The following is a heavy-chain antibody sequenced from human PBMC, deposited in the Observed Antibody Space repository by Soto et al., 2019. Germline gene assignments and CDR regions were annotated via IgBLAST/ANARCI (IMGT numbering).Heavy chain of an antibody. CDR3: ARVGPHGCSGGSCYSGVVNYYYYYGMDV. D-gene: IGHD2-15*01. Sequence: QVQLVQSGAEVKKPGSSVKVSCKASGGTFSSYAISWVRQAPGQGLEWMGGIIPIFGTANYAQKFQGRVTITADKSTSTAYMELSSLRSEDTAVYYCARVGPHGCSGGSCYSGVVNYYYYYGMDVWGQGTTVTVSS. V-gene: IGHV1-69*06. J-gene: IGHJ6*02. CDR2: IIPIFGTA. CDR1: GGTFSSYA.